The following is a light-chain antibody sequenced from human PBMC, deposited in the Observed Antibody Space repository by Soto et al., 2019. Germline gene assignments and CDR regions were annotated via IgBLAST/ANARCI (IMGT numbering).Light chain of an antibody. V-gene: IGKV1-5*03. CDR3: QHYDSYPLT. J-gene: IGKJ1*01. CDR2: KAS. CDR1: QTIATW. Sequence: DVQMTQSPSTLSASLGDRVTITCRASQTIATWLAWYQQKPGNAPKLLIYKASSLESGVPSRFSGSGSGTEFTLTISGLQPDDFGTYYCQHYDSYPLTFGQGTKVEIK.